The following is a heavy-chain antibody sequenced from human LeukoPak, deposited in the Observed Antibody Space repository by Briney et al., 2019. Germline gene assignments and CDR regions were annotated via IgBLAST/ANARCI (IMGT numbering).Heavy chain of an antibody. D-gene: IGHD6-19*01. V-gene: IGHV3-48*03. CDR3: ARESIAVAGAPFDY. Sequence: GGSLRLSCAASGFTFSSYEMNWVRHAPGKGLEWVSYISSGSTIYDADSVKGRFTISRDNAKNSLYLQMNSLRAEDTAVYYCARESIAVAGAPFDYWGQGTLVTVSS. CDR2: ISSGSTI. CDR1: GFTFSSYE. J-gene: IGHJ4*02.